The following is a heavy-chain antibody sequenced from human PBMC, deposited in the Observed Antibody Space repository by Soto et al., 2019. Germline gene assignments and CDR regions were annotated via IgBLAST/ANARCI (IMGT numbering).Heavy chain of an antibody. D-gene: IGHD1-1*01. CDR3: ARDLWVEPELYYYGMDV. CDR2: IFYSGTT. V-gene: IGHV4-30-4*01. J-gene: IGHJ6*02. CDR1: GDSISSADYY. Sequence: LSLTCTVSGDSISSADYYWSWIRQTPGKGLEWIGHIFYSGTTYYNPSLKSRLTISVDTSKNHFSLRLTSVTAADTAVYYCARDLWVEPELYYYGMDVWGQGTTVTVSS.